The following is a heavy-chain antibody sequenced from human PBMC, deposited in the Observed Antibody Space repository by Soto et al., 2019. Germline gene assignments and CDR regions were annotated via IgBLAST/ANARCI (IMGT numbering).Heavy chain of an antibody. J-gene: IGHJ3*02. CDR2: IYYSGST. D-gene: IGHD3-22*01. CDR3: ARYFDSSGYPDAFDI. Sequence: QVQLQESGPGLVKPSETLSLTCTVSGGSISSYYWSWIRQPPGKGLEWIGYIYYSGSTNNNPSLKSRVTISVDTSKNQFSLKLSSVTAADTAVYYCARYFDSSGYPDAFDIWGQGTMVTVSS. V-gene: IGHV4-59*08. CDR1: GGSISSYY.